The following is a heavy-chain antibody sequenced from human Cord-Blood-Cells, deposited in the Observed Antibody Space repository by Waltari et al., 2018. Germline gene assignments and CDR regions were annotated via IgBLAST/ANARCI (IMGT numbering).Heavy chain of an antibody. CDR2: SSAYNGNT. CDR3: ARDEGFGELPRYDY. V-gene: IGHV1-18*01. J-gene: IGHJ4*02. Sequence: QVQLVQSGAEVKTPGASVKVSCKASGYTFTRYGISWVRQAPGQGPEGMGWSSAYNGNTNYAQKLQGRVTMTTDTSTSTAYMELRSLRSDDTAVYYCARDEGFGELPRYDYWGQGTLVTVSS. CDR1: GYTFTRYG. D-gene: IGHD3-10*01.